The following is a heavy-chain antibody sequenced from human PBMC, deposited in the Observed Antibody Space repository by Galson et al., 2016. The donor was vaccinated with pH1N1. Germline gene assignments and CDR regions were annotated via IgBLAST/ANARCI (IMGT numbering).Heavy chain of an antibody. J-gene: IGHJ4*02. CDR2: IYPGDSDT. V-gene: IGHV5-51*01. CDR1: GYSFSSHW. Sequence: QSAAEVKKPGESLKISCQGSGYSFSSHWIGWVRQMPGKGLEWMGIIYPGDSDTKYSPSFQGQVTFSADTSSNTAYVQWNSLKTSDTAMYFCARRSAVAGVDYWGQGTLVTVSS. D-gene: IGHD6-19*01. CDR3: ARRSAVAGVDY.